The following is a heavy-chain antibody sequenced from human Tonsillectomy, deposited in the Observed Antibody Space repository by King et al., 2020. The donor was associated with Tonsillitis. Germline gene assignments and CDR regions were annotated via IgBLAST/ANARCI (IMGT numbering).Heavy chain of an antibody. V-gene: IGHV4-31*03. CDR2: ISYSGST. CDR3: ARATYYDFWSGLRNYFYYYMDV. D-gene: IGHD3-3*01. CDR1: GGSINSGGYY. J-gene: IGHJ6*03. Sequence: VQLQESGPGLVKPSQTLSLTCTVSGGSINSGGYYWSWIRQHPGKGLEWIAYISYSGSTYYNPSLKSRVTISVDTSKNQFSLKLSSVTAADTAVYYCARATYYDFWSGLRNYFYYYMDVWGKGTAVTVYS.